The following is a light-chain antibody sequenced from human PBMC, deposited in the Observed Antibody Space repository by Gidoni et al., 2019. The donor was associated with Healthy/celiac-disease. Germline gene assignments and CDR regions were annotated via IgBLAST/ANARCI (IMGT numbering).Light chain of an antibody. V-gene: IGKV1-39*01. J-gene: IGKJ1*01. CDR3: QQSYSTPRT. CDR1: QSISSY. CDR2: AAS. Sequence: IQMTQSPSSLSASVGDRFTITCRASQSISSYLNWYQQKPGKAPKLLIYAASSLQSGVTSRFSGSGSETDFTLTISSLQPEDFATYYCQQSYSTPRTFGQGTKVEIK.